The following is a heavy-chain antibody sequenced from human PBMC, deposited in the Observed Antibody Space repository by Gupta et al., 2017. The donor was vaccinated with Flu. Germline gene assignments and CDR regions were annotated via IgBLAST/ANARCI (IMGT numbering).Heavy chain of an antibody. V-gene: IGHV4-39*02. D-gene: IGHD3-3*01. CDR2: TFYDEST. Sequence: QLQLQLSGPRLVKPSETLSLTCIVSGGSIRSSSDYWGWRRKSPGKGLEWIGSTFYDESTDYNPSLESGVSISVDTSKNECSLKLRSVTAADTAVYYCARENTGPLRHTIIFGLLGHAWFDPWGQGILVTVSS. CDR1: GGSIRSSSDY. J-gene: IGHJ5*02. CDR3: ARENTGPLRHTIIFGLLGHAWFDP.